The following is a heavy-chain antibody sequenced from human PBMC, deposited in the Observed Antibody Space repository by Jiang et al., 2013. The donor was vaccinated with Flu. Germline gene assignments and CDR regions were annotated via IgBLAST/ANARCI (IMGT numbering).Heavy chain of an antibody. Sequence: CKASGYTFTTYYVHWVRQAPGQGLEWMAIINPSGGTTSYAQKFQGRVTVTRDTSTSTVYMELSSLRSEDSAVYYCARAYGGTPFDYWGQGTLVTVSS. J-gene: IGHJ4*02. V-gene: IGHV1-46*01. CDR1: GYTFTTYY. CDR3: ARAYGGTPFDY. CDR2: INPSGGTT. D-gene: IGHD4-23*01.